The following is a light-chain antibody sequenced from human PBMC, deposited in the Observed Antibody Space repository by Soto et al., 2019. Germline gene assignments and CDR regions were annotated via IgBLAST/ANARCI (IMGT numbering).Light chain of an antibody. Sequence: DIVLTQSPCTLSLSTGERATLSCRASQSVSSSYLAWYQQKPGQAPRLLIYGASSRATGIPDRFSGSGSGTDFTLTISRLEPEDFAVYYCQQYGSSPITLGQGTRLEIK. J-gene: IGKJ5*01. CDR3: QQYGSSPIT. CDR2: GAS. CDR1: QSVSSSY. V-gene: IGKV3-20*01.